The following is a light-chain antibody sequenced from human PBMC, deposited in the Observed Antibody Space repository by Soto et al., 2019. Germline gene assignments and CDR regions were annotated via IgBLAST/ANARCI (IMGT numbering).Light chain of an antibody. CDR1: QDISYF. Sequence: DIQMTQSPSSLPASVGERVTITCRASQDISYFVNWYQQIPGQAPKLLIYDASNLETGVPSRFSGCGSGTDFTLTISSLQPEDIATYHCQQFGYLPWTFGQGTKVEI. J-gene: IGKJ1*01. V-gene: IGKV1-33*01. CDR3: QQFGYLPWT. CDR2: DAS.